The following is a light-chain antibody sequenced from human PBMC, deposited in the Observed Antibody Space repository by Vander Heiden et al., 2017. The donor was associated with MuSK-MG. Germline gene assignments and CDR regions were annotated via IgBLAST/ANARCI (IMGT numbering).Light chain of an antibody. CDR2: GAS. J-gene: IGKJ4*01. Sequence: DIQMTQSPSSLSASVGDRVTITCRASQSISSYLSWYRQKPGKAPKLLIYGASNLQTGVPSRFSGSGSGTDFTLTISSLQAEDFATYYCQQSYSTLLTFGEGTKVEIK. V-gene: IGKV1-39*01. CDR1: QSISSY. CDR3: QQSYSTLLT.